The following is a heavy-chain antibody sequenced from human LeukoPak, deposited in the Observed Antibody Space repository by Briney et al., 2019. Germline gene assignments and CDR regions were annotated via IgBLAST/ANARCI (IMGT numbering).Heavy chain of an antibody. CDR1: GFTFSSYA. V-gene: IGHV3-23*01. Sequence: GGSLRLSCAASGFTFSSYAMSWVRQAPGKGLEWVSAISGSGGSTYYADSVKGRFTISRDNSKNTLYLQMNSLKTEDTAVYYCTRALEDYDFWSGYYTGSDYWGQGTLVTVSS. J-gene: IGHJ4*02. D-gene: IGHD3-3*01. CDR3: TRALEDYDFWSGYYTGSDY. CDR2: ISGSGGST.